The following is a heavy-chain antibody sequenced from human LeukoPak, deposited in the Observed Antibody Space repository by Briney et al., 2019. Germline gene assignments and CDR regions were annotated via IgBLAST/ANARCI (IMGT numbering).Heavy chain of an antibody. CDR2: IIGSGGST. D-gene: IGHD3-9*01. V-gene: IGHV3-23*01. Sequence: GGSLRLSCAASGFTFSSYAMHWVRQAPGKGLEWVSAIIGSGGSTYYADSVKGRFTISRDNSKNTRYLQMNSLRAEETAVYYCAKASLRYLVIIEGTPFDYWGQGTLVTVSS. CDR1: GFTFSSYA. J-gene: IGHJ4*02. CDR3: AKASLRYLVIIEGTPFDY.